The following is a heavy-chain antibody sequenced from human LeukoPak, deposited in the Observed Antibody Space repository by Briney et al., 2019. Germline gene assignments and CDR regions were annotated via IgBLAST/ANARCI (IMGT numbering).Heavy chain of an antibody. CDR1: GFTFSIYT. CDR3: ARDLAWGAY. Sequence: PGGSLRLSCVASGFTFSIYTMSWVRQAPGKGLEWVSSITSSSSIYSADSVKGRLTISRDNAKNSLYLEMNSLRDEDTAVYYCARDLAWGAYWGQGTLVTVSS. D-gene: IGHD4/OR15-4a*01. V-gene: IGHV3-21*01. J-gene: IGHJ4*02. CDR2: ITSSSSI.